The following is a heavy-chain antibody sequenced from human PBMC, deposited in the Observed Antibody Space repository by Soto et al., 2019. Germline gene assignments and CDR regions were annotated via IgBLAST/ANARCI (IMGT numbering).Heavy chain of an antibody. V-gene: IGHV3-33*01. J-gene: IGHJ4*02. D-gene: IGHD1-26*01. CDR3: AREGKVVGARSYYFDY. Sequence: QVQLVESGGGVVQPGRSLRLSCAASGFTFSSYGMHWVRQAPGKGLEWVAVIWYDGSNKYYADSVKGRFTISRDNSQNTLYLPMNSLRAEDTAVYNCAREGKVVGARSYYFDYWGQGTLVTVSS. CDR2: IWYDGSNK. CDR1: GFTFSSYG.